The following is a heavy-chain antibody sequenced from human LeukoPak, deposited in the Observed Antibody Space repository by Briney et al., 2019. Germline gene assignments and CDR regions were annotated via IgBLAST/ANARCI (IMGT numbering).Heavy chain of an antibody. V-gene: IGHV1-46*03. CDR1: GYTFTSYY. J-gene: IGHJ6*02. CDR2: INPSGGST. CDR3: ARVAIPYCSGGSCYSYYYYGMDV. D-gene: IGHD2-15*01. Sequence: GASVKVSCKASGYTFTSYYMHWVRQAPGQGLEWMGIINPSGGSTSYAQKFQGRVTMTRDTSTSTVYMELSSLRSEDTAVYYCARVAIPYCSGGSCYSYYYYGMDVWGQGTTVTVSS.